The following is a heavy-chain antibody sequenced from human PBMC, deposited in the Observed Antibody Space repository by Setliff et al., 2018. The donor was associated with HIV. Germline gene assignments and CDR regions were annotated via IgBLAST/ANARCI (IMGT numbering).Heavy chain of an antibody. CDR2: IGTGGAI. CDR1: GFTFSDYD. Sequence: GGSLRLSCEASGFTFSDYDFHWVRQAAGKGLEWVSAIGTGGAINYADSVKGRFTISRDNAKNSMYLQMNSLRAEDTAVYYCARERLRFLEWLPLDYWGQGTLVTVSS. CDR3: ARERLRFLEWLPLDY. D-gene: IGHD3-3*01. J-gene: IGHJ4*02. V-gene: IGHV3-13*01.